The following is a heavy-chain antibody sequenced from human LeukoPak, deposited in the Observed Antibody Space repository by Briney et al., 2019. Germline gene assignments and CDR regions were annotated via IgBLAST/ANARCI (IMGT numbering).Heavy chain of an antibody. CDR1: GGSISSGGYY. D-gene: IGHD6-13*01. J-gene: IGHJ4*02. CDR3: ARVKAAGPPYFDY. Sequence: SETLSLTCTVSGGSISSGGYYWSWIRQHPGKGLEWIGYIYYSGSTYYNPSLKSRVTISVDTSKNQFSLKLSSVTAADTAVYYCARVKAAGPPYFDYWGQGTLVTVSS. CDR2: IYYSGST. V-gene: IGHV4-31*03.